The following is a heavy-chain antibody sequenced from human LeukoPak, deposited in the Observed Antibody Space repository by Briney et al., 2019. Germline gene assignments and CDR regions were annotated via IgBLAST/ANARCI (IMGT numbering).Heavy chain of an antibody. CDR3: AIVPYYYDSSGPRD. J-gene: IGHJ4*02. Sequence: ASVKVSCKASGYTFTSYGISWVRQAPGQGLEWMGWISAYNGNTNYAQKLQGRVTMTTDTSTSTAYMELRSLRSDDTAGYYCAIVPYYYDSSGPRDWGQGTLVTVSS. D-gene: IGHD3-22*01. CDR1: GYTFTSYG. V-gene: IGHV1-18*01. CDR2: ISAYNGNT.